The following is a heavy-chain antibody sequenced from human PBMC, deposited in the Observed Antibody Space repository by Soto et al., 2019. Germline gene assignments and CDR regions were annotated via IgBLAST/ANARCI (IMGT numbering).Heavy chain of an antibody. CDR3: DRYSYYFWRDHFSDGMDA. CDR2: ISSSSSTI. CDR1: GFTFSSYS. J-gene: IGHJ6*02. D-gene: IGHD3-3*01. V-gene: IGHV3-48*02. Sequence: GGSLRLSCAASGFTFSSYSMNWVRQAPGKGLEWVSYISSSSSTIYYADSVKGRFTISRDNAKNSLYLQMNSLRDEDTAVYYLDRYSYYFWRDHFSDGMDAWGQGTTVTVS.